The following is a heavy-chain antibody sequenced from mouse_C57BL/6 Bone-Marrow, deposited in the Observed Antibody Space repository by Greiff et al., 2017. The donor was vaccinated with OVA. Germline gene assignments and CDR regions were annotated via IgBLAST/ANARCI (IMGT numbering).Heavy chain of an antibody. CDR2: IYPRSGNT. V-gene: IGHV1-81*01. CDR1: GYTFTSYG. J-gene: IGHJ3*01. D-gene: IGHD2-4*01. Sequence: QVQLQQSGAELARPGASVKLSCKASGYTFTSYGISWVKQRTGQGLEWIGEIYPRSGNTYYNEKFKGKATLTADKSSSTAYMELRSLTSEDSAVYFCARFYYDYWFAYWGQGTLVTVSA. CDR3: ARFYYDYWFAY.